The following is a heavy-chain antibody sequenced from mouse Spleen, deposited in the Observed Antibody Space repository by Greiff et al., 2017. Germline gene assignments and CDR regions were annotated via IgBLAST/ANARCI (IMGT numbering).Heavy chain of an antibody. CDR3: ARAGSSYRYFDV. CDR1: GYAFSSYW. CDR2: IYPGDGDT. Sequence: QVQLKQSGAELVKPGASVKISCKASGYAFSSYWMNWVKQRPGKGLEWIGQIYPGDGDTNYNGKFKGKATLTADKSSSTAYMQLSSLTSEDSAVYFCARAGSSYRYFDVWGAGTTVTVSS. V-gene: IGHV1-80*01. D-gene: IGHD1-1*01. J-gene: IGHJ1*01.